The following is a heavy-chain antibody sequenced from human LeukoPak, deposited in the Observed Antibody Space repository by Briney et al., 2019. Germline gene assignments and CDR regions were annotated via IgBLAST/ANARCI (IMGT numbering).Heavy chain of an antibody. CDR2: IYYSGST. D-gene: IGHD2-21*01. CDR3: ASLFVDPPLDY. Sequence: KPSETPSPTCTVSGGSVSSGSYYGNWIRQPPGKGLEWIGHIYYSGSTNYNPSLKSRVTISVDTSKNQFSLKLSSVTAADTAVYYCASLFVDPPLDYWGQGTLVTVSS. J-gene: IGHJ4*02. CDR1: GGSVSSGSYY. V-gene: IGHV4-61*01.